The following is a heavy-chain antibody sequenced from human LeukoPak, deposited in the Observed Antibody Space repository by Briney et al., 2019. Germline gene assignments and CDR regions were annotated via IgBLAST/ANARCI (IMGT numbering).Heavy chain of an antibody. D-gene: IGHD3-10*01. Sequence: SGTLSLTCAVSGGSISSSNWWSWVRPPPGKGLEWIGEIYHSGSTNYNPSLKSRVTISVDKSKNQFSLKLSSVTAADTAVYYCARDPRSGNIEIDAFDIWGQGTMVTVSS. V-gene: IGHV4-4*02. J-gene: IGHJ3*02. CDR3: ARDPRSGNIEIDAFDI. CDR1: GGSISSSNW. CDR2: IYHSGST.